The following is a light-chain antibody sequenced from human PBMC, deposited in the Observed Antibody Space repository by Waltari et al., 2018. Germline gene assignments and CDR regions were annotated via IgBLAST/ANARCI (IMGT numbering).Light chain of an antibody. CDR3: QQRNSYPIT. CDR2: TAS. Sequence: DIQLTQSPSFLSASVGDRVTIPFRSRQGISSYLAWYQQKAGKAPKRLFHTASTLQGGVPSRFSGSGSGTDFTLTISTLQPEDFATYYCQQRNSYPITFGQGTRLEIK. V-gene: IGKV1-9*01. J-gene: IGKJ5*01. CDR1: QGISSY.